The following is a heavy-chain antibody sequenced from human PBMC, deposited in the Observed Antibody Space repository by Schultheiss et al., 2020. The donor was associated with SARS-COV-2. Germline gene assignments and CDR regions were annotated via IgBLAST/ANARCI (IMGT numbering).Heavy chain of an antibody. CDR3: ARDGSGWVDY. CDR1: GGSISSSSYY. J-gene: IGHJ4*02. Sequence: SETLSLTCTVSGGSISSSSYYWGWIRQPPGKGLEWIGSIYYSGSTYYNPSLKSRVTISVDTSKNQFSLKLSSVTAADTAVYYCARDGSGWVDYWGQGTLVTVSS. D-gene: IGHD2-2*03. CDR2: IYYSGST. V-gene: IGHV4-39*07.